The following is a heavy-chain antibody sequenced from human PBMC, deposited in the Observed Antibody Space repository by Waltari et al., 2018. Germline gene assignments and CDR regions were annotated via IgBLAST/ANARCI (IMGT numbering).Heavy chain of an antibody. CDR2: ISSSSSYI. Sequence: EVQLVESGGGLVKPGGSLRLSCAASGFTFSSYSMNWVRQAPGKGLEWVSSISSSSSYIYYADSVKGRFTSSRDNAKNSLYMQMNSLRAEDTAVYYCVGARLVGYWGQGTLVTVSS. CDR1: GFTFSSYS. J-gene: IGHJ4*02. V-gene: IGHV3-21*01. CDR3: VGARLVGY. D-gene: IGHD6-19*01.